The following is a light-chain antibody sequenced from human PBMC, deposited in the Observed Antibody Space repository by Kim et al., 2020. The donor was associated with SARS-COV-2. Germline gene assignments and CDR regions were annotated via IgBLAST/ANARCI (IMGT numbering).Light chain of an antibody. CDR2: DVS. J-gene: IGLJ1*01. CDR1: SSDIGGYKY. Sequence: QSALTQPASVSGSPGQSITISCTGTSSDIGGYKYVSWYQQHPGKAPKLMIYDVSKRPSGVANRFSGSKSGNTASLTISGLQAGDEADYYCSSYTSSNTYYVFGSGTKVTVL. V-gene: IGLV2-14*01. CDR3: SSYTSSNTYYV.